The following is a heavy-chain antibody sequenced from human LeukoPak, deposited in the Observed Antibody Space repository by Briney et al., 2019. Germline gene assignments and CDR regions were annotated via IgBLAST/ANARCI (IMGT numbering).Heavy chain of an antibody. CDR2: TYYRSKWYN. V-gene: IGHV6-1*01. CDR3: ARVNWSWTTDSGYYYMDV. Sequence: SQTLSLTCAISGDSVSSNSAAWNWIRQSPSRGLEWLGRTYYRSKWYNDYAVSVKSRITINPDTSKNQFSLQLNSVTPEDTAVYYCARVNWSWTTDSGYYYMDVWGKGTTVTVSS. CDR1: GDSVSSNSAA. J-gene: IGHJ6*03. D-gene: IGHD1-14*01.